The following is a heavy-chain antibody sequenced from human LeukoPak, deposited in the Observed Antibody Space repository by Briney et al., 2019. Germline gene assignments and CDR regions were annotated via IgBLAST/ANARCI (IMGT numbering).Heavy chain of an antibody. CDR3: ARDRTAFDWQYTPPGY. Sequence: GGSLRLSCAGSGFNFSSYGVHWVRQAPGKGLEWVSSISSSSSYIYYADSVKGRFTISRDNAKNSLYLQMNSLRAEDTAVYYCARDRTAFDWQYTPPGYWGQGTLVTVSS. J-gene: IGHJ4*02. CDR1: GFNFSSYG. CDR2: ISSSSSYI. D-gene: IGHD3-9*01. V-gene: IGHV3-21*01.